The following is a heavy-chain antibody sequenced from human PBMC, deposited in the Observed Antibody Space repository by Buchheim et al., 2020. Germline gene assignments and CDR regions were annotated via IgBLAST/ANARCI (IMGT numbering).Heavy chain of an antibody. CDR2: IGTAGDT. CDR3: VRRNEGSPHFDY. V-gene: IGHV3-13*01. J-gene: IGHJ4*02. D-gene: IGHD6-13*01. Sequence: EVQLVESGGGLVQPGGSLRLSCAASGFTFSTYDMHWVRQATGRGLDWVSAIGTAGDTYYAGSVKGRFTISREHAKNSLYLQMNSLRAGDTAVYYCVRRNEGSPHFDYWGQGTL. CDR1: GFTFSTYD.